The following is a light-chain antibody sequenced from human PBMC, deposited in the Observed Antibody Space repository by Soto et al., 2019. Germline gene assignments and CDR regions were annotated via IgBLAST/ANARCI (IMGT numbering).Light chain of an antibody. CDR3: QQTYNTPWT. CDR2: GAS. CDR1: QNTNRV. Sequence: DIQMTQSPSSLSASVGDRVTITCRATQNTNRVLNWYQQKPGKAPKLLLSGASTLQSGVPSRFSGTGSGTDFSHTITSLQPEDSATYYCQQTYNTPWTFGQGTKGDMK. J-gene: IGKJ1*01. V-gene: IGKV1-39*01.